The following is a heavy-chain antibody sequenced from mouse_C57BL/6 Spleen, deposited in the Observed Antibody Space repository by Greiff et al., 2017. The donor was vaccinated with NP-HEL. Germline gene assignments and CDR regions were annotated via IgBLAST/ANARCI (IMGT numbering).Heavy chain of an antibody. CDR1: EYEFPSHD. CDR3: ARQRDGYYLYFDV. D-gene: IGHD2-3*01. J-gene: IGHJ1*03. V-gene: IGHV5-2*01. Sequence: DVMLVESGGGLVQPGESLKLSCESNEYEFPSHDMSWVRKTPEKRLELVAAINSDGGSTYYPDTMERRFIISRDNTKKTLYLQMSSLRSEDTALYYCARQRDGYYLYFDVWGTGTTVTVSS. CDR2: INSDGGST.